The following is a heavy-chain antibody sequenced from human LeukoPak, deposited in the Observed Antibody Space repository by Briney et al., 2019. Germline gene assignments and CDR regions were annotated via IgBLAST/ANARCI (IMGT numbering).Heavy chain of an antibody. D-gene: IGHD2-2*01. CDR2: ISAYNSNT. J-gene: IGHJ1*01. Sequence: ASVKFSCKASGYTFTSYYMHWVRQAPGQGLEWMGWISAYNSNTNCAQKLQGRVTMTTDTSTSTAYMELRSLRSDDTAVYYCARHQVIYCTSTSCLEYFQHWGQGTLVTVSS. CDR1: GYTFTSYY. CDR3: ARHQVIYCTSTSCLEYFQH. V-gene: IGHV1-18*04.